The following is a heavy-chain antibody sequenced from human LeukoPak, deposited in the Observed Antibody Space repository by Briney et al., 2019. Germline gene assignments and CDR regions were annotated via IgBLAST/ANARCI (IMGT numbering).Heavy chain of an antibody. Sequence: GGSLRLSCAASGFTFSSFSMNWVRQAPGKGLEWVSILSTSGAATYYADPVKGRFTISRDNTKNSVYLQMSSLRAEDTAVYYCAREVWGPEYWGQGTLVTVSS. V-gene: IGHV3-21*01. CDR3: AREVWGPEY. CDR1: GFTFSSFS. J-gene: IGHJ4*02. CDR2: LSTSGAAT. D-gene: IGHD1-14*01.